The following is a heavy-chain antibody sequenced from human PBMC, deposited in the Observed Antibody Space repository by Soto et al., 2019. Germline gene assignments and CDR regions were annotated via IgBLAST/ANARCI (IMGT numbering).Heavy chain of an antibody. V-gene: IGHV3-74*01. CDR1: GISFTSYW. J-gene: IGHJ6*02. CDR3: ARDNFFYGLDV. Sequence: SCAASGISFTSYWIHWVRQAPGKGLVWVSRIDNDGSSTNYADSVKGRFTISRDNAKNTLYLQMNSLRAEDMAVYYCARDNFFYGLDVWGQGTTVTVSS. CDR2: IDNDGSST.